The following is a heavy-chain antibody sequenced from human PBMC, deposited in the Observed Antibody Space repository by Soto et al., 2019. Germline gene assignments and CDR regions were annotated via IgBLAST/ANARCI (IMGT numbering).Heavy chain of an antibody. D-gene: IGHD2-2*01. CDR2: INPSGGST. J-gene: IGHJ4*02. CDR3: ARRGDCISTSCSLDY. CDR1: GYTFTSYG. V-gene: IGHV1-46*01. Sequence: ASVKVSCKASGYTFTSYGISWVRQAPGQGLEWMGIINPSGGSTSYAQKFQGRVTMTRDTSTSTVYMEVSSLTSEDTAVYYCARRGDCISTSCSLDYWGQGTLVTVSS.